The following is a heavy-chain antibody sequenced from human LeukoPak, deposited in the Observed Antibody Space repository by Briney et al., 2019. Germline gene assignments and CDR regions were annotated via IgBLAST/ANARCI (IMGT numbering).Heavy chain of an antibody. CDR1: GFTFSSYG. CDR3: AKLDYGDYVDAFDI. D-gene: IGHD4-17*01. CDR2: ISYDGSNK. Sequence: AGRSLRLSCAASGFTFSSYGMHWVRQAPGKGLEWVAVISYDGSNKYYADFVKGRFTISRDNSKNTLYLQMNSLRAEDTAVYYCAKLDYGDYVDAFDIWGQGTMVTVSS. J-gene: IGHJ3*02. V-gene: IGHV3-30*18.